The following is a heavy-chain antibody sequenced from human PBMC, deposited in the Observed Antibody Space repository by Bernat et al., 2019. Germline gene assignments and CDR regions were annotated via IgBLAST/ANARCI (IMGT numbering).Heavy chain of an antibody. CDR2: ISSSSTYI. V-gene: IGHV3-21*01. J-gene: IGHJ3*02. D-gene: IGHD3-9*01. Sequence: EVQLVESGGGLVRPGGSLRLSCAASGFTFSSYSMNWVRQAPGEGLEWVSSISSSSTYIYYADSVMGRFTISRDNAKNSLYLQMSGLRAEDTAVYYCARNYDVLSGYYNAFDIWGQGTMVTVSS. CDR3: ARNYDVLSGYYNAFDI. CDR1: GFTFSSYS.